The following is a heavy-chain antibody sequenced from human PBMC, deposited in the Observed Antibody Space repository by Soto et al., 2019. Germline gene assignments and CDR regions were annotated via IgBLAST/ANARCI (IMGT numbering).Heavy chain of an antibody. CDR3: AQTLGSAVAGPGRFDL. J-gene: IGHJ2*01. CDR2: ITPFFGTG. CDR1: GGTFRNYA. D-gene: IGHD6-19*01. V-gene: IGHV1-69*12. Sequence: QVQLVQSGAEVKKPGSSVKVSCKASGGTFRNYAISWVRQAPGQGLEWMGGITPFFGTGNYAQKFQGRVRITADESMSTAYMELSRLRSEDTAVYYCAQTLGSAVAGPGRFDLWGRGTLVTVSS.